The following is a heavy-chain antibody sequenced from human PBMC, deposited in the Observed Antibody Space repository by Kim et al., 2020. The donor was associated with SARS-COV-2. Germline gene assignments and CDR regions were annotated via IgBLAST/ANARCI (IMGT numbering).Heavy chain of an antibody. V-gene: IGHV4-59*13. D-gene: IGHD3-22*01. CDR3: ARVPSPYDTSGYFT. CDR1: GDSISSYY. J-gene: IGHJ5*01. Sequence: SETLSLTCAVSGDSISSYYWSWIRQPPGKGLEWIAYIYYSGITEYNPSLKSRVTVSVDTSENHFSLRLSSVTAADTAVYYCARVPSPYDTSGYFTWGHGTLVTVSS. CDR2: IYYSGIT.